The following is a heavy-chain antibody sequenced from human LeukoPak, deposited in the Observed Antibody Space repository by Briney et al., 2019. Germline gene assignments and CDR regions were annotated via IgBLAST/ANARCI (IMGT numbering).Heavy chain of an antibody. Sequence: GGSLRLSCAASGFTFSNCSMNWVRQAPGKGLEWVSSISSSSSYIYYADSVKGRFTISRDNAKNSLYLQMNSLRAEDTAVYYCAKSIAALRGGAFDIWGQGTMVTVSS. CDR2: ISSSSSYI. D-gene: IGHD6-6*01. V-gene: IGHV3-21*04. J-gene: IGHJ3*02. CDR1: GFTFSNCS. CDR3: AKSIAALRGGAFDI.